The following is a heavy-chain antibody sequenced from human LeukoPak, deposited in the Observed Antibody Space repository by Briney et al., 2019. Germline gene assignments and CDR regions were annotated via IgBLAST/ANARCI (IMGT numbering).Heavy chain of an antibody. Sequence: PSETLSLTCTVSVGSTSISSYYWGWIRQPPGSGLEWIATIYSSGTTYYNPSLKSRVTVSVDTSKNLFSLRLSSVTAADTAVYYCARHLEYISSWKGYYFDDWDQGTLVTVSS. CDR3: ARHLEYISSWKGYYFDD. CDR2: IYSSGTT. CDR1: VGSTSISSYY. D-gene: IGHD6-13*01. J-gene: IGHJ4*02. V-gene: IGHV4-39*01.